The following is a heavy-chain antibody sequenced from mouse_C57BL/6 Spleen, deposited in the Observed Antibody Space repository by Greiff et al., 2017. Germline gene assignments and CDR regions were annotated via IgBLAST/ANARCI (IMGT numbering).Heavy chain of an antibody. Sequence: EVQLQQSGAELVKPGASVKLSCTASGFNIKDSYLHWVKQRTEQGLAWIGRIDPEDGETKYAPTFHGKATITADTSSNTAYLQLSSLTSDDTAVYYCDRPSTMVTPWCADWGQGTLVTVSA. CDR3: DRPSTMVTPWCAD. CDR2: IDPEDGET. V-gene: IGHV14-2*01. CDR1: GFNIKDSY. D-gene: IGHD2-2*01. J-gene: IGHJ3*01.